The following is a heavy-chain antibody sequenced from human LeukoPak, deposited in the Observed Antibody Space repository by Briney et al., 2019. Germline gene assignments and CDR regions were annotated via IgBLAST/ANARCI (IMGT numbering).Heavy chain of an antibody. CDR2: INPNSGGT. Sequence: GASVKVSCKASRYTFTSYAMHWVRQAPGQRLEWMGWINPNSGGTNYAQKFQGWVTMTRDTSISTAYMALSRLRSDDTAVYYCARGIITVAGDFDYWGQGTLVTVSS. D-gene: IGHD6-19*01. J-gene: IGHJ4*02. CDR3: ARGIITVAGDFDY. V-gene: IGHV1-2*04. CDR1: RYTFTSYA.